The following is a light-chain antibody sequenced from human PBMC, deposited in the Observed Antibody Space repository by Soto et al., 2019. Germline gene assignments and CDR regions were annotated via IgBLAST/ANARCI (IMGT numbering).Light chain of an antibody. V-gene: IGLV2-8*01. CDR1: SGDVGRYNL. J-gene: IGLJ1*01. CDR2: EIN. CDR3: SSFAGSNNFPYV. Sequence: QSALTQPASVSGSPGQSITISCTGTSGDVGRYNLVSWYQHHPGKAPKLIIYEINKRPSGVPDRFSGSKSGNTASLTVSGLQAEDEADYYCSSFAGSNNFPYVXGTGTTVTV.